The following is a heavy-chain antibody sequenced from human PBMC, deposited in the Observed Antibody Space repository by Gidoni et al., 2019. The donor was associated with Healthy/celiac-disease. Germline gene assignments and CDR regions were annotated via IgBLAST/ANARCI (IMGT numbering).Heavy chain of an antibody. Sequence: QVQLQESGPGLVKPSQPLSLTRTVSVGSLSSGGYYWSWIRQHPGKGLEWIGYIYYSGSTYYNPSLKSRVTISVDTSKNQFSLKLSSVTAADTAVYYCARDLRVVRVFDYWGQGTLVTVSS. CDR1: VGSLSSGGYY. V-gene: IGHV4-31*03. D-gene: IGHD3-10*01. CDR3: ARDLRVVRVFDY. J-gene: IGHJ4*02. CDR2: IYYSGST.